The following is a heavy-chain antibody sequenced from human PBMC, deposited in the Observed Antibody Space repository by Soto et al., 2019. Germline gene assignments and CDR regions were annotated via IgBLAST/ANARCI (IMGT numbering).Heavy chain of an antibody. Sequence: SDTLSLTFTVSGCSISSDYWCWIWLPPGKGLEWIGYIYYSVSTNYNPSLKSRVTISVDTSKNQYSLKLSSVTAADTAVYYCARVTGFVEWFGAVRGWFDPWGQGTLVTVSS. J-gene: IGHJ5*02. CDR3: ARVTGFVEWFGAVRGWFDP. D-gene: IGHD3-3*01. CDR2: IYYSVST. V-gene: IGHV4-59*01. CDR1: GCSISSDY.